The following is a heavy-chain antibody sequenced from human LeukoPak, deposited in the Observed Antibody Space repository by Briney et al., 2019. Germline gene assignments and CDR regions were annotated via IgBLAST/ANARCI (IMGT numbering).Heavy chain of an antibody. Sequence: GGSLRLSCTVSGFTVGSNSMNWVRQAPGKGLEWVSYISSSGSTIYYADSVKGRFTISRDNAKNSLYLQMNSLRAEDTAVYYCARGSGWYDYFDYWGQGTLVTVSS. CDR3: ARGSGWYDYFDY. D-gene: IGHD6-19*01. CDR2: ISSSGSTI. CDR1: GFTVGSNS. J-gene: IGHJ4*02. V-gene: IGHV3-48*04.